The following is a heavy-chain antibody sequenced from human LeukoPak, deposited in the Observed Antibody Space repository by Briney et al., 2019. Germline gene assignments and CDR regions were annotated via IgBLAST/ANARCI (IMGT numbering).Heavy chain of an antibody. CDR1: GYTFTGYY. J-gene: IGHJ5*02. D-gene: IGHD6-13*01. V-gene: IGHV1-2*02. CDR3: ARDRFSSSWGGGPKPPNCFDP. CDR2: INPNSGGT. Sequence: GASVKVSCKASGYTFTGYYMHWVRQAPGQGLEWMGWINPNSGGTNYAQKFQGRVTMTRDTSISTAYMELSRLRSDDTAVYYCARDRFSSSWGGGPKPPNCFDPWGKGTLVTVSS.